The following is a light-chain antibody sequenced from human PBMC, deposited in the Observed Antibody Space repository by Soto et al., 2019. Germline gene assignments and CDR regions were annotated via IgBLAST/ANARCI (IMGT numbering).Light chain of an antibody. CDR1: QSVLYSSNNKNY. CDR3: QQYYSTPPYT. CDR2: WAS. V-gene: IGKV4-1*01. Sequence: DILMTQSPDSLAVSLGERATINCKSSQSVLYSSNNKNYLAWYQHKPGQPPKLLIYWASTRESGVPDRFRGSGSGTDFTLTISSLQAEDVAVYYCQQYYSTPPYTFGQGTKLEIK. J-gene: IGKJ2*01.